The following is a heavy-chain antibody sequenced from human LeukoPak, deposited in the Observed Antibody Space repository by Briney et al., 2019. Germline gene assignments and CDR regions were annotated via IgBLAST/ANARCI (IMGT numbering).Heavy chain of an antibody. Sequence: GASVKVSCKASGYTFTSYGISWVRQAPGQRLEWLGWITVASGNTRYSENLQGRVTLTRDTSANTAYMELRNLKFEDTAVYYCVGGSLGYWGQGTLVTVSP. CDR2: ITVASGNT. J-gene: IGHJ4*02. V-gene: IGHV1-18*01. CDR3: VGGSLGY. CDR1: GYTFTSYG.